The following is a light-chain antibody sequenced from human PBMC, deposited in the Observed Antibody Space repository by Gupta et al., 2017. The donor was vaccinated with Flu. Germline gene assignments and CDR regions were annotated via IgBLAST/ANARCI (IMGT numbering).Light chain of an antibody. V-gene: IGKV3-20*01. CDR3: QHYIRSP. J-gene: IGKJ2*01. Sequence: SPVPLSLSPGERATLSCRASQSVSSTYLAWYQQKPGQAPRLLIYGTSSRAAGIPDRFSGSGSGTDFTLTISRLEPEDFAVYYCQHYIRSPFGPGTRLELK. CDR2: GTS. CDR1: QSVSSTY.